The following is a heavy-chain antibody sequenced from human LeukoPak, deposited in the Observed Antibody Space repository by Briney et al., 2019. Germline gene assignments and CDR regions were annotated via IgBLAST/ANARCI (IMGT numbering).Heavy chain of an antibody. D-gene: IGHD3-10*02. V-gene: IGHV3-48*01. Sequence: GGSLRLSCAVSGFTLSSYNMNWVRQAPGKGLEWVSYIRNSGNTIYYADSVKGRFTISRDPAKNSLYLQMNSLRAEDTAVYYCAKLGITMIGGVWGKGTTVTISS. CDR2: IRNSGNTI. J-gene: IGHJ6*04. CDR1: GFTLSSYN. CDR3: AKLGITMIGGV.